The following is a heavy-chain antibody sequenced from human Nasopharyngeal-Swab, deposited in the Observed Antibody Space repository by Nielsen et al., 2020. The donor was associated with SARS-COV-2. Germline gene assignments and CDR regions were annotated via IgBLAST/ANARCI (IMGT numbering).Heavy chain of an antibody. Sequence: ASVKVSCKASGYTFTGYYMHWVRQAPGQGLEWMGRINPNSGGTNYAQKFQGRVTMTRDTSISTAYMELSRLRSHDTAVYYCARIGSWGWGYNTEGYFQHWGQGTLVTVSS. J-gene: IGHJ1*01. CDR2: INPNSGGT. V-gene: IGHV1-2*06. CDR1: GYTFTGYY. D-gene: IGHD5-24*01. CDR3: ARIGSWGWGYNTEGYFQH.